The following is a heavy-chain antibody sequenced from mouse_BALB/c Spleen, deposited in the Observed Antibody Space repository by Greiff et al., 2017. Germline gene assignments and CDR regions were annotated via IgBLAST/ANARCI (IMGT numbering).Heavy chain of an antibody. CDR2: IHSGGGST. CDR3: ARHLHGYYDLYYAMDY. D-gene: IGHD2-3*01. CDR1: GFAFSSYD. V-gene: IGHV5-12-1*01. J-gene: IGHJ4*01. Sequence: EVMLEESGGGLVKPGGSLKLSCAASGFAFSSYDMSWVRQTPEKRLEWVAYIHSGGGSTYSPDTVKGRFTISRDNAKNTLYLQMSSLKSEDTAMYYCARHLHGYYDLYYAMDYWGQGTAVTVSS.